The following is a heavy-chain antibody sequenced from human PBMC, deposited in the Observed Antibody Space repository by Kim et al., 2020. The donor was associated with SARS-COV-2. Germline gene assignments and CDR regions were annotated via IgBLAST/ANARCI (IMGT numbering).Heavy chain of an antibody. D-gene: IGHD3-16*01. CDR3: ARSAGPYDYYFDY. CDR2: IYLGDSDT. V-gene: IGHV5-51*01. Sequence: GESLKISCKGSGYNFPSYWIGWVRQRPGKGLEWMGIIYLGDSDTRYSPSFQGQVTISADKSTTTAYLQWSSLKASDTAMYYCARSAGPYDYYFDYWGQGTRVTVSS. J-gene: IGHJ4*02. CDR1: GYNFPSYW.